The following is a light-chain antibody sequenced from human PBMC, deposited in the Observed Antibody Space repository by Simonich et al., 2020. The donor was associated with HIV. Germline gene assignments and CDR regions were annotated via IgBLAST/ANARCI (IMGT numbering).Light chain of an antibody. CDR2: GDS. CDR1: SSNIGAGYD. V-gene: IGLV1-40*01. CDR3: QSYDSSLSVWV. Sequence: QSVLTQPPSVSGAPGRRVTISCTGSSSNIGAGYDVHWYQQLPGAAPKLLTYGDSNRPSGVSDRFSGSKSGTSASLAITGLQAEDEADYYCQSYDSSLSVWVFGGGTKLTVL. J-gene: IGLJ3*02.